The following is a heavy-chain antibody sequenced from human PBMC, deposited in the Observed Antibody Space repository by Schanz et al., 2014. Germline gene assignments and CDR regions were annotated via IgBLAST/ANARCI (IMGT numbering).Heavy chain of an antibody. D-gene: IGHD3-10*01. CDR3: ARIGGSVFDY. V-gene: IGHV3-11*01. Sequence: VQLVESGGGLVKPGGSLRLSCVASGFSFSDSFMSWIRQTPEKGLEWIAFMSHSGGVIYYAESVRGRFTISRDNFKNSLYLQMNSLRAEDTAVYYCARIGGSVFDYWAQGTLVTVSS. J-gene: IGHJ4*02. CDR1: GFSFSDSF. CDR2: MSHSGGVI.